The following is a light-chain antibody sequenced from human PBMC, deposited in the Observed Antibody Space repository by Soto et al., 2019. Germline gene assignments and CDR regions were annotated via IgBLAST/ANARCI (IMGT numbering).Light chain of an antibody. Sequence: EIVMTQSPATLSVSPGERATLSCRASQSVSNNLAWYQQKPGQAPRLLIYGASTRATGIPARFSGSGSGAEFTLTISSLQPDDFATYYCQQYNSYLLTFGGGTK. V-gene: IGKV3-15*01. CDR1: QSVSNN. CDR3: QQYNSYLLT. CDR2: GAS. J-gene: IGKJ4*01.